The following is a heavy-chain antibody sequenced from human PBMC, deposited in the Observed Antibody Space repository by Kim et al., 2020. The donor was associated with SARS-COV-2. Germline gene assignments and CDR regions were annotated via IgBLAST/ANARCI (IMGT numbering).Heavy chain of an antibody. D-gene: IGHD4-17*01. J-gene: IGHJ2*01. V-gene: IGHV1-46*01. CDR3: ARTNYGDYTLDWYFDL. Sequence: KFQGRVTMTRDTSTSTVYMELSSLRSEDTAVYYCARTNYGDYTLDWYFDLWGRGTLVTVSS.